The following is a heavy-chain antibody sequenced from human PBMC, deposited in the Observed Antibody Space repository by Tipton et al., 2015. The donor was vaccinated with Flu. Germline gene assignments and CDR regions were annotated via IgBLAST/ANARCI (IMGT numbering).Heavy chain of an antibody. CDR2: IYTSGSP. CDR3: ARVRRNTYYSGSGEGHFDN. V-gene: IGHV4-4*07. D-gene: IGHD3-10*01. J-gene: IGHJ4*02. Sequence: TLSLTCTVSNGTISSYYWSWIRQPAGKGLEWIGRIYTSGSPNYNPSLKSRVTMSLDTSKNQISLKLTSVTAADTAVYYCARVRRNTYYSGSGEGHFDNWGQGTLVTVSS. CDR1: NGTISSYY.